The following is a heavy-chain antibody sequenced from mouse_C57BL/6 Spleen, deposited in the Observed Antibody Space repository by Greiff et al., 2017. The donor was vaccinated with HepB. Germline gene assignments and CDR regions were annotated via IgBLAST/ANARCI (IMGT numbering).Heavy chain of an antibody. CDR1: GYTFTSYW. CDR2: IHPSDSDT. D-gene: IGHD1-1*01. J-gene: IGHJ2*01. V-gene: IGHV1-74*01. Sequence: QVQLKQPGAELVKPGASVKVSCKASGYTFTSYWMHWVKQRPGQGLEWIGRIHPSDSDTNYNQKFKGKATLTVDKSSSTAYMQLSSLTSEDSAVYYCAIPSITTVVAHFDYWGQGTTLTVSS. CDR3: AIPSITTVVAHFDY.